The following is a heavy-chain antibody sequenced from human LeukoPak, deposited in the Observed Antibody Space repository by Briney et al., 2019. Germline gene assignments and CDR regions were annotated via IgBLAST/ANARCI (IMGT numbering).Heavy chain of an antibody. CDR1: GFTFSSYW. CDR2: INSDGSST. J-gene: IGHJ6*02. CDR3: ARAPLNYYDSSVYYGMDV. D-gene: IGHD3-22*01. Sequence: GGSLRLSCAASGFTFSSYWMHWVRQALGKGLVWVSRINSDGSSTSYADSVKGRFTISRDNAKNTLYLQMNSPRAEDTAVYYCARAPLNYYDSSVYYGMDVWGQGTTVTVSS. V-gene: IGHV3-74*01.